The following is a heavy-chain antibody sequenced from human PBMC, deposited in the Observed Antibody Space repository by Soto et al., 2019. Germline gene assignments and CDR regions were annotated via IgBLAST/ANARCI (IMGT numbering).Heavy chain of an antibody. J-gene: IGHJ4*02. CDR3: AKDTRWHDRSGYYGFQYFHS. D-gene: IGHD3-22*01. V-gene: IGHV3-23*01. CDR2: ISGSGGST. Sequence: GGSLRLSCAASGFTFSSYAMSWVRQAPGKGLEWVSAISGSGGSTYYADSVKGRFTISRDNSKNTLYLQMNSLRAEDTAVYYCAKDTRWHDRSGYYGFQYFHSWGQGSLVTVSS. CDR1: GFTFSSYA.